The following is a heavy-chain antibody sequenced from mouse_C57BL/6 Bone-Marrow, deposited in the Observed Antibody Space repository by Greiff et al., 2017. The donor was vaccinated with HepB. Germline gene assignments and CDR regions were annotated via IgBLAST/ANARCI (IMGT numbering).Heavy chain of an antibody. V-gene: IGHV1-22*01. D-gene: IGHD2-5*01. CDR3: ARWGLYYSNYDFDY. CDR2: INPNNGGT. Sequence: EVKLMESGPELVKPGASVKMSCKASGYTFTDYNMHWVKQSHGKSLEWIGYINPNNGGTSYNQKFKGKATLTVNKSSSTAYMELRSLTSEDSAVYYCARWGLYYSNYDFDYWGQGTTLTVSS. CDR1: GYTFTDYN. J-gene: IGHJ2*01.